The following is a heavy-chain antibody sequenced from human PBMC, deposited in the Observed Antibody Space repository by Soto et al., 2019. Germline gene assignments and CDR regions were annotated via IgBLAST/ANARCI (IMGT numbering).Heavy chain of an antibody. J-gene: IGHJ4*02. D-gene: IGHD6-19*01. Sequence: PGGSLRLSCAASGFTFSSYGMHWVRQAPGKGLEWVAVIWYDGSNKYYADSVKGRFTISRDNSKNTLYLKMNSLRAEDTAVYYCARDSDNTSRPQYSSGWRYFDYWGQGTLVTVSS. CDR1: GFTFSSYG. V-gene: IGHV3-33*01. CDR2: IWYDGSNK. CDR3: ARDSDNTSRPQYSSGWRYFDY.